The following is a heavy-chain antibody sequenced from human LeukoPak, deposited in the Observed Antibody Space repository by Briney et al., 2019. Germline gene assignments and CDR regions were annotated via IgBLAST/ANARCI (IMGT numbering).Heavy chain of an antibody. J-gene: IGHJ4*02. V-gene: IGHV3-30*02. CDR1: GFTFSRNG. D-gene: IGHD6-13*01. CDR2: ISYDGSNK. Sequence: PGGSLRLSCRASGFTFSRNGMHWVRQAPAKGLEGVAFISYDGSNKYYADSVKGRFTISRDNSKNTLYLQMNSMRAEDTAVYYCAKDQGAYSSSWYDVGFDYWGQGTLVTVS. CDR3: AKDQGAYSSSWYDVGFDY.